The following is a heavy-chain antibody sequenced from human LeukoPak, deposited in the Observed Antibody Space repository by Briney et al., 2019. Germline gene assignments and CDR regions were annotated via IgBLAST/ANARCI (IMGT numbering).Heavy chain of an antibody. CDR3: ARAWRTRLDY. J-gene: IGHJ4*02. D-gene: IGHD3-3*01. V-gene: IGHV4-30-2*01. CDR2: IYHSGST. CDR1: GGSISSGGYY. Sequence: SETLSLTCTVSGGSISSGGYYWSWIRQPPGKGLEWIGYIYHSGSTYYNPSLKSRVTISVDRSKNQFSLKLSSVTAADTAVYYCARAWRTRLDYWGQGTLVTVSS.